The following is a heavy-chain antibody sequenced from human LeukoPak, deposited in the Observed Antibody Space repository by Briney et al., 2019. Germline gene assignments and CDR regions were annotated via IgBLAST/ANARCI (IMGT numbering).Heavy chain of an antibody. Sequence: SETLSLTCAVCGGSFSGYYWSWICQPPGKGLEWIGEINHSGSTNYNPSLKSRVTISVDTSKNQFSLKLTSVTAADTAVYYCTRLTPFIAAAIVWGQGTLVAVSS. CDR3: TRLTPFIAAAIV. CDR1: GGSFSGYY. J-gene: IGHJ4*02. V-gene: IGHV4-34*01. D-gene: IGHD6-13*01. CDR2: INHSGST.